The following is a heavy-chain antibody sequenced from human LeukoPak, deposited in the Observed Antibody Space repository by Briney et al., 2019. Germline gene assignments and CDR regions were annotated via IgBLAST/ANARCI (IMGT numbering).Heavy chain of an antibody. CDR3: ARTNWNYFGVYWFDP. CDR2: IYTSGST. CDR1: GGSISSYY. V-gene: IGHV4-4*09. J-gene: IGHJ5*02. Sequence: SETLSLTCTVSGGSISSYYGSWIRKPPGKGLEWIGYIYTSGSTNYNPSLKSRVTISVDTSKNQFSLKLSSVTAADTAVYYCARTNWNYFGVYWFDPWGQGTLVIVSS. D-gene: IGHD1-7*01.